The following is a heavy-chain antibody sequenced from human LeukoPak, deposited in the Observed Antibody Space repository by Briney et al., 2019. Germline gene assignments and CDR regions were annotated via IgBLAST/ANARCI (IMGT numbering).Heavy chain of an antibody. CDR2: ISYDGSNK. Sequence: GGSLRLSCAASGLTFSSYAMHWVRQAPGKGLEWVAVISYDGSNKYYADSVKGRFTISRDNSKNTLYLQMNSLRAEDTAVYYCARDYGDYYGMDVWGQGTTVTVSS. D-gene: IGHD4-17*01. V-gene: IGHV3-30-3*01. J-gene: IGHJ6*02. CDR1: GLTFSSYA. CDR3: ARDYGDYYGMDV.